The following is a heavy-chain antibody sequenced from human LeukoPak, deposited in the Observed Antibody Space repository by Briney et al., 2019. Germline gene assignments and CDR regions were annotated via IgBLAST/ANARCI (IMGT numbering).Heavy chain of an antibody. J-gene: IGHJ3*02. CDR2: INPSSGST. D-gene: IGHD3-22*01. CDR1: GYTFISYY. CDR3: ARSRYYYDSSGYTEDAFDI. Sequence: ASVKVSCKASGYTFISYYMHWVRQAPGQGLEWMGIINPSSGSTNYAQKFQGRVTMTRDTSISTAYMELSRLRSDDTAVYYCARSRYYYDSSGYTEDAFDIWGQGTMVTASS. V-gene: IGHV1-2*02.